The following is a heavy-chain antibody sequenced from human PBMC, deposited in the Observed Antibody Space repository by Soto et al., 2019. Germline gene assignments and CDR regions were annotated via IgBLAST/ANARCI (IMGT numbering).Heavy chain of an antibody. CDR1: GGTFSSYA. CDR2: IIPIFGTA. D-gene: IGHD3-3*01. J-gene: IGHJ5*02. CDR3: ARERAGRFLEWLRWFDP. Sequence: SVKVSCKASGGTFSSYAISWVRQAPGQGLEWMGGIIPIFGTANYAQKFQGRVTITADESTSTAYMELSSLRSEDTAVYYCARERAGRFLEWLRWFDPWGQGTLVTVSS. V-gene: IGHV1-69*13.